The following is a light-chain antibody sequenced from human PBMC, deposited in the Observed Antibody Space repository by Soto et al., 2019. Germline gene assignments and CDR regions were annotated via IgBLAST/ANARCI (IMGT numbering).Light chain of an antibody. V-gene: IGKV3-20*01. CDR2: GAS. J-gene: IGKJ5*01. CDR1: QSVSSSY. Sequence: ELVLPQSPGNLSLSPGERATLSWTASQSVSSSYVAWYQQKPGQTPRLLLDGASSRATGIPDRFSGRGAGTDGTLTISRLEPEDFAVYDCQQHGASPITVGQGTRLEIK. CDR3: QQHGASPIT.